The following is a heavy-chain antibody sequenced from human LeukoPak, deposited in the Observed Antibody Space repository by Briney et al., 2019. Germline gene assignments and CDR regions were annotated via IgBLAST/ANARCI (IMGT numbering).Heavy chain of an antibody. CDR2: IIPIFGTA. J-gene: IGHJ6*03. V-gene: IGHV1-69*13. CDR3: ALPKDLLWFGETPHYYYTDV. D-gene: IGHD3-10*01. Sequence: ASVKVSCKASGGTFSSYAISWVRQAPGQGLEWMGGIIPIFGTAKDAQKFQGRVTITADESTSTAYMELSSLRSEDTAVYYCALPKDLLWFGETPHYYYTDVWGKGTTVTVSS. CDR1: GGTFSSYA.